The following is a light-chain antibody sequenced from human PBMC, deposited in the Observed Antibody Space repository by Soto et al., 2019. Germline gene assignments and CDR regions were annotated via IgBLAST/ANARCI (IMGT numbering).Light chain of an antibody. CDR3: QQYGASPPIT. CDR2: GAS. CDR1: QSVYSSY. V-gene: IGKV3-20*01. J-gene: IGKJ5*01. Sequence: EILMTQSPASLSLSPGERATLSCRASQSVYSSYLAWYQQKPGQAPRLLIYGASSRATGIPDRFSGSGSGRDFSLTINRLEPEDSAVYYCQQYGASPPITFGQGTRLEI.